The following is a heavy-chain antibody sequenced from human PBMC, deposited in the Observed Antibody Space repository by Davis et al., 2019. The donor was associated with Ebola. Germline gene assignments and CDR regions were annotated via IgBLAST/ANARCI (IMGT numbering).Heavy chain of an antibody. CDR1: GCSVSGPVSDYY. CDR3: ARGNSGYDFYDH. CDR2: IYYSGAT. D-gene: IGHD5-12*01. Sequence: SETLSLTCTVSGCSVSGPVSDYYWRGIRQPPGKGLEWIGYIYYSGATTYNPSLKSRVTISIDTSKNQFSLKLSSVTAVDTAVYYCARGNSGYDFYDHWGQGTLVTVSS. V-gene: IGHV4-61*08. J-gene: IGHJ4*02.